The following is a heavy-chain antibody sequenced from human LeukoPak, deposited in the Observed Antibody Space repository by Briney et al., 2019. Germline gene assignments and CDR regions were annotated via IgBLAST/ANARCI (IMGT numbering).Heavy chain of an antibody. CDR1: GLTFSSSW. CDR3: AKDLPYSSSWYEAFDI. CDR2: INPEGSEK. Sequence: GGSLRLSCAVSGLTFSSSWMDWVRQAPGKGLEWVASINPEGSEKYSADSVKGRFTISRDNSKNTLYLQTNSLRAEDTAVYYCAKDLPYSSSWYEAFDIWGQGTMVTVSS. V-gene: IGHV3-7*01. D-gene: IGHD6-13*01. J-gene: IGHJ3*02.